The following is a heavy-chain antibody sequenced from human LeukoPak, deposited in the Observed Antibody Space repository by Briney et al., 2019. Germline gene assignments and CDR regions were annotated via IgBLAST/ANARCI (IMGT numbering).Heavy chain of an antibody. Sequence: ASVKVSCKASGYTFTSYDINWVRQATGQGLEWMGWMNPNSGNTGYAQKFQGRVTMTRNTSISTAYMELSSLRSEDTAVYYCARGAELEPTYYYYGMDVWGQGTTATVSS. CDR2: MNPNSGNT. V-gene: IGHV1-8*01. CDR1: GYTFTSYD. D-gene: IGHD1-1*01. CDR3: ARGAELEPTYYYYGMDV. J-gene: IGHJ6*02.